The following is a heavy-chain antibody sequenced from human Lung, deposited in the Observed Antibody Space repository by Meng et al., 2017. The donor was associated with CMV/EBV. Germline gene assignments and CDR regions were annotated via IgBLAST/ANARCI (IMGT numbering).Heavy chain of an antibody. Sequence: GKTFTRKGSNWVGKTGGGGMEWVEWISAYNDDKNNAQKDEGRDSMTTDTYTSKDYMELRGLRSDDTDMYYCARDRWEFRYSYGVDYWGQGTLVNVSS. CDR2: ISAYNDDK. CDR3: ARDRWEFRYSYGVDY. V-gene: IGHV1-18*01. CDR1: GKTFTRKG. J-gene: IGHJ4*02. D-gene: IGHD5-18*01.